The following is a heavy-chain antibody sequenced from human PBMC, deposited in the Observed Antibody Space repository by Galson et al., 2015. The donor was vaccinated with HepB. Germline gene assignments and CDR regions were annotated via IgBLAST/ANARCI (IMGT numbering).Heavy chain of an antibody. CDR3: ARSRLEHYDSSGYSAFDAFDI. D-gene: IGHD3-22*01. CDR1: GYTFTSYY. V-gene: IGHV1-46*03. J-gene: IGHJ3*02. CDR2: INPSGGST. Sequence: SVKVSCKASGYTFTSYYMHWVRQAPGQGLEWMGIINPSGGSTSYAQKFQGRVTMTRDTSTSTVYMELSSLRSEDTAVYYCARSRLEHYDSSGYSAFDAFDIWGQGTMVTVSS.